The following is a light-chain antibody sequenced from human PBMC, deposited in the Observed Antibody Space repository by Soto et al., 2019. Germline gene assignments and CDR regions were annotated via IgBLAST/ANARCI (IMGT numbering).Light chain of an antibody. J-gene: IGKJ4*01. CDR1: QGIAPY. V-gene: IGKV1-27*01. CDR2: AAS. CDR3: QKYNSAPLT. Sequence: DVQMTQSPSSLSASVGDRVTITCRARQGIAPYLAWFQQKPGKVPKLLIYAASTLQSGVPSRFSGSGSGPAFTLTISSLQPEDVGTYYCQKYNSAPLTFGAGTKVEIK.